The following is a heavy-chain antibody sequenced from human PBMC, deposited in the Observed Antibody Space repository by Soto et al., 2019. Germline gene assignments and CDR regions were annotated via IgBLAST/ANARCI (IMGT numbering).Heavy chain of an antibody. CDR2: IKSKTDGGTT. V-gene: IGHV3-15*01. D-gene: IGHD2-15*01. CDR1: GFTFSNAW. CDR3: TTEGYCSGGSCYSVSWFDP. Sequence: PGGSLRLSCAASGFTFSNAWMSWVRQAPGKGLEWVGRIKSKTDGGTTDYAAPVKGRFTISRDDSKNTLYLQMNSLKTEDTAVYYCTTEGYCSGGSCYSVSWFDPWGQGTLVTVSS. J-gene: IGHJ5*02.